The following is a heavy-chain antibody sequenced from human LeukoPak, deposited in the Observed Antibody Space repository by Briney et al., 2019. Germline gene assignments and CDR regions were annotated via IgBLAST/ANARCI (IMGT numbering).Heavy chain of an antibody. D-gene: IGHD2-2*01. J-gene: IGHJ6*03. Sequence: GASVKVSCKASGYTFTSYYMHWVRQAPGQGLEWMGIINPSGGSTSYAQKFQGRVTMTRDMSTSTAYMELSSLRSEDTAVYYCARGLRGTSSYYYYYYMDVWGKGTTVTVSS. CDR2: INPSGGST. CDR3: ARGLRGTSSYYYYYYMDV. CDR1: GYTFTSYY. V-gene: IGHV1-46*01.